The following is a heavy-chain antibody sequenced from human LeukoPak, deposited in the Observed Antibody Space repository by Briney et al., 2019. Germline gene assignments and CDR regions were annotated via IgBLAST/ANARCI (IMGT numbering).Heavy chain of an antibody. V-gene: IGHV3-74*01. CDR2: INTDGSST. D-gene: IGHD1-26*01. J-gene: IGHJ4*02. CDR3: ATGRGTPLGF. Sequence: GGSLRLSCAASGFTFSSYWMHWARQAPGKGLVWVSRINTDGSSTNYADSVKGRFTVSRDNAKNTLYLQMNSLRAEDTAVYYCATGRGTPLGFWGQGALVTVSS. CDR1: GFTFSSYW.